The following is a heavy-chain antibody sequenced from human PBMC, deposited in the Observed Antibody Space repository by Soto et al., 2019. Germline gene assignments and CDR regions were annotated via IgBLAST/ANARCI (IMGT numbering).Heavy chain of an antibody. CDR2: KSGNRGNI. V-gene: IGHV3-9*01. J-gene: IGHJ4*02. D-gene: IGHD3-3*01. CDR3: ARGTIFGVGHRYHFDS. Sequence: EVQLVESGGGLVQPGRSLRLSCAASGFSFGDYDMHWVRQAPGKGLEWVSGKSGNRGNIGYADSVKGRFTISRDNAKNSLYMQMNSLRVEDTAFYYCARGTIFGVGHRYHFDSWGQGTLVTVSS. CDR1: GFSFGDYD.